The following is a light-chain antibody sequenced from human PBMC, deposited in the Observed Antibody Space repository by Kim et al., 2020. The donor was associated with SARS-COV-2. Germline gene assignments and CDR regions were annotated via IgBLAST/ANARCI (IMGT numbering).Light chain of an antibody. Sequence: QRVTISGTGSRSNIGAGYDVHWYQQLPGTAPKLLIYGNSNRPSGVPDRFSGSKSGTSASLAITGLQAEDEADYYCQSYDSSLSGSVFGGGTQLTVL. J-gene: IGLJ3*02. V-gene: IGLV1-40*01. CDR3: QSYDSSLSGSV. CDR1: RSNIGAGYD. CDR2: GNS.